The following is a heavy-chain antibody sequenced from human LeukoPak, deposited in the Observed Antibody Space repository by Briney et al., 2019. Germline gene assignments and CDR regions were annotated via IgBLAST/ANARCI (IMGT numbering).Heavy chain of an antibody. CDR3: ANPTVTTSGTDY. CDR2: ISGSGGST. V-gene: IGHV3-23*01. Sequence: GGSLSLSCAASGFTFSSYAMSWVRQAPGKGLEWVSGISGSGGSTYYADSVKGRFTISRDNSKNTLYLQMNSLRAEDTAVYYCANPTVTTSGTDYWGQGTLVTVSS. CDR1: GFTFSSYA. J-gene: IGHJ4*02. D-gene: IGHD4-17*01.